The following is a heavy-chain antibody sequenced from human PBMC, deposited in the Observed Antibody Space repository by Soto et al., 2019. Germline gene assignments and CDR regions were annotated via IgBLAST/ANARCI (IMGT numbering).Heavy chain of an antibody. CDR2: ISYDSDTI. V-gene: IGHV3-48*02. CDR3: ARLYYDYV. D-gene: IGHD3-3*01. J-gene: IGHJ6*02. CDR1: GFTFGTYS. Sequence: PGESLKISCAGSGFTFGTYSMNWVRQAAGKGLEWIAYISYDSDTIQYADSVKGRFTISRDNAKNSLYLQMNSLRDEDTAVYYCARLYYDYVWGQGTTVTVSS.